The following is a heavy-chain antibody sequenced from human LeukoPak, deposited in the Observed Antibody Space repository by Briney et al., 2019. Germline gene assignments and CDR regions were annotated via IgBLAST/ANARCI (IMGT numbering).Heavy chain of an antibody. J-gene: IGHJ1*01. V-gene: IGHV4-34*01. Sequence: PSETLPLTCPVYGGSFSGYYWSWIRQPPGKGLAWIGEINHSGSTNDNPSLKSRVSISVDTSKNQFSLKLSSVTAADTAVYYWSRESGGTTISNRGQGTLLTVSS. CDR3: SRESGGTTISN. CDR1: GGSFSGYY. CDR2: INHSGST. D-gene: IGHD1-1*01.